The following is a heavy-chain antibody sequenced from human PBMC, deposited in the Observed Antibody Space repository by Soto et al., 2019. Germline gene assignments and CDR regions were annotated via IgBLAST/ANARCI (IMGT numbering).Heavy chain of an antibody. CDR1: GFTFSNYW. CDR3: ARHPERIAQIGWFDP. CDR2: IDTDGSST. J-gene: IGHJ5*02. Sequence: GSLRLSCAASGFTFSNYWMHWVRQAPGKGLVWVARIDTDGSSTTYAGSVKGRFTISRDNAKNTLYLQMNSLRAEDTAVYYCARHPERIAQIGWFDPWGQGP. V-gene: IGHV3-74*01. D-gene: IGHD6-13*01.